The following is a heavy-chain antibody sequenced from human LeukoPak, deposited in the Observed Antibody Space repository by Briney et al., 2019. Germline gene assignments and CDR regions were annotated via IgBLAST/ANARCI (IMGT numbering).Heavy chain of an antibody. D-gene: IGHD6-6*01. CDR3: AREREYSSSRGPSDAFDI. CDR2: IYTSGST. CDR1: GGSISSYY. Sequence: SETLSLTCTVSGGSISSYYWSWIRQPAGKGLEWIGRIYTSGSTNYNPSLKSRVTISVDTSKNQFSLKLSSVTAADTAVYYCAREREYSSSRGPSDAFDIWGQGTMVTVSS. V-gene: IGHV4-4*07. J-gene: IGHJ3*02.